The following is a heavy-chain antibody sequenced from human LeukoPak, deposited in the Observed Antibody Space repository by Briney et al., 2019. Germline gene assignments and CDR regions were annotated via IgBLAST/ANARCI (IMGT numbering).Heavy chain of an antibody. J-gene: IGHJ4*02. CDR2: ISGSGGST. V-gene: IGHV3-23*01. CDR3: AKLQGDSSGYYDY. CDR1: GFTFSSYA. Sequence: GSLRLSCAASGFTFSSYATSWVRQAPGKGLEWVSAISGSGGSTYYADSVKGRFTISRDNSKNTLYLQMNSLRAEDTAVYYCAKLQGDSSGYYDYWGQGTLVTVSS. D-gene: IGHD3-22*01.